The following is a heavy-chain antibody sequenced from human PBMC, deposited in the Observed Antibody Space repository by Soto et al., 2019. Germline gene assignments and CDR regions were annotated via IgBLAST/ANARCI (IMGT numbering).Heavy chain of an antibody. J-gene: IGHJ4*02. CDR1: GFTFSRYA. D-gene: IGHD3-10*01. CDR3: AKDPGFPWFGEPGAVPLGPFDC. V-gene: IGHV3-23*01. Sequence: EVQLLESGGGLVQPGGSLRLSCAASGFTFSRYAMSWVRQAPGKGLEWVSGISGSGGKTHFADSVKGRITISRDNSKNTLYLQMNSLRAEDTAVYYCAKDPGFPWFGEPGAVPLGPFDCWGQGTLVTVSS. CDR2: ISGSGGKT.